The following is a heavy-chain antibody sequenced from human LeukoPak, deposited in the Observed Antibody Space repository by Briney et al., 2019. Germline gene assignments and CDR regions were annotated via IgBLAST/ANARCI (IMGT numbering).Heavy chain of an antibody. J-gene: IGHJ4*02. D-gene: IGHD3-22*01. CDR1: GGSISSSSYY. Sequence: PSETLSLTCTVSGGSISSSSYYWGWIRQPPGKGLEWIGSIYYSGSTYYNPSLKSRVTISVDTSKNQFSLKLSSVTAADTAVYYCARPSPYDSRFDYWGQGTLVTVSP. CDR2: IYYSGST. V-gene: IGHV4-39*01. CDR3: ARPSPYDSRFDY.